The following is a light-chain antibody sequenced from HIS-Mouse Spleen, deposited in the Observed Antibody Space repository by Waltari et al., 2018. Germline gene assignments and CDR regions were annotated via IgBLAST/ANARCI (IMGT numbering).Light chain of an antibody. CDR1: QSISSY. CDR2: AAS. J-gene: IGKJ3*01. Sequence: DIQMTQSPSSLSASVGDRVTITCRASQSISSYLNWYQQKPGKAPKLLIYAASSLQSGVPSRFSGSGSGTDFTLTISSLQPEDFVTYYCQQSYSTSATFGPGTKVDIK. V-gene: IGKV1-39*01. CDR3: QQSYSTSAT.